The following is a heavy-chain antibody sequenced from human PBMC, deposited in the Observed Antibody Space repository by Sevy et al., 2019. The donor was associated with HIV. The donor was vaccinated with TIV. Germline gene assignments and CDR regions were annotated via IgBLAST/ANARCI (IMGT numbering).Heavy chain of an antibody. Sequence: GGSLRLSCAASGFTFSSYAMSWVRQAPGKGLEWVSAISGSGGSTYYADSVKGRFTISRDNSKNTLYLQMNSLRAEDTAVYYCAKDLLYSSSSLFYYFDYWGQGTLVTVSS. CDR2: ISGSGGST. CDR1: GFTFSSYA. J-gene: IGHJ4*02. CDR3: AKDLLYSSSSLFYYFDY. D-gene: IGHD6-6*01. V-gene: IGHV3-23*01.